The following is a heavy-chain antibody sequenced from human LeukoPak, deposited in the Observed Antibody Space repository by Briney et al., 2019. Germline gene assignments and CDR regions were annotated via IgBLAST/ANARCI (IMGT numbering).Heavy chain of an antibody. V-gene: IGHV4-59*01. CDR1: SGSSRTYY. CDR2: IFCNAGT. D-gene: IGHD2-2*01. Sequence: SETLSPTCTVSSGSSRTYYWRWSRKPPGEGQGRIVYIFCNAGTSYNPSLKSRVTISVDTSNNQLSLKMNSVTAADTAMCYCVNSNGSYQPWTLDIWGRGTMVTVSS. CDR3: VNSNGSYQPWTLDI. J-gene: IGHJ3*02.